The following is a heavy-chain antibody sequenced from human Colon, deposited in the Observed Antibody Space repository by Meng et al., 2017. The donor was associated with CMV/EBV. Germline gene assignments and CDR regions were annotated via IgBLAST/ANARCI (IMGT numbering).Heavy chain of an antibody. J-gene: IGHJ4*02. Sequence: QVQLNQSGVEVKKPGATVKVSCKASGYIFTTYGVSWVRQAPGQGLEWMGWISAYNGQATYAQNLQGRVTLTTDTSTNTVYMEMRSLTSDDTAVYYCARGRPYSLRYFDWLLLDFDYWGQGTLVTVSS. D-gene: IGHD3-9*01. V-gene: IGHV1-18*01. CDR3: ARGRPYSLRYFDWLLLDFDY. CDR1: GYIFTTYG. CDR2: ISAYNGQA.